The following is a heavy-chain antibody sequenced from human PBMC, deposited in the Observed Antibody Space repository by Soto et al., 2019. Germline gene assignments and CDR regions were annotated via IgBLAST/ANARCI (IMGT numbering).Heavy chain of an antibody. Sequence: QLLESGGALTQAGGSLRLSCAASGFTFSDYAMTWVRQAPEKGLEWVSVISGSGLVTYYADSVKGRFTTSRDNSKNTLYLQMNSLRAEDTAIYFCAKDVSGDYMGLRHWGQGTLLT. CDR1: GFTFSDYA. CDR3: AKDVSGDYMGLRH. V-gene: IGHV3-23*01. CDR2: ISGSGLVT. J-gene: IGHJ1*01. D-gene: IGHD4-17*01.